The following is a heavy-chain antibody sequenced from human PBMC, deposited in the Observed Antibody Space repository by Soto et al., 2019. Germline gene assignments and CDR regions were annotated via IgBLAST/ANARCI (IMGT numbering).Heavy chain of an antibody. D-gene: IGHD6-13*01. Sequence: QVPLVQSGAEVKKPGASVKVSCKASGYTFTSYAMHWVRQAPGQRLEWMGWINAGNGNTKYSQKFQGRVTITRDTSVSTAYMEVSSLRYEDTAVYYCARGRSSSWYGWFDPWGQGTLVTVSS. CDR2: INAGNGNT. V-gene: IGHV1-3*01. CDR1: GYTFTSYA. J-gene: IGHJ5*02. CDR3: ARGRSSSWYGWFDP.